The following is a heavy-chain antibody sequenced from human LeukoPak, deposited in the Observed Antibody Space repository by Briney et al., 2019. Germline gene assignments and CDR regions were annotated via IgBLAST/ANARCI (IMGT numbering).Heavy chain of an antibody. J-gene: IGHJ4*02. Sequence: GGSLRLSCAASGFTFSSYAMHWVRQAPGKGLEWVAVISYDGSNKYYADSVKGRFTISRDNSKNTLYLQMNSLRAEDTAVYYCAREESQAYGDYVGCFDYWGQGTLVTVSS. V-gene: IGHV3-30-3*01. CDR1: GFTFSSYA. CDR3: AREESQAYGDYVGCFDY. D-gene: IGHD4-17*01. CDR2: ISYDGSNK.